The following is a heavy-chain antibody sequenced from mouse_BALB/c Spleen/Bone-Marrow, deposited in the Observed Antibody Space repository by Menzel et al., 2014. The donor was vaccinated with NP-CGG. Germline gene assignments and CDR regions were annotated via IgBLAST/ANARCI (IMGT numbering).Heavy chain of an antibody. V-gene: IGHV1-14*01. CDR2: INPYNDGT. Sequence: VQLQQPGPELVKPGASVKMSCKASGYSFXSFILHWVKMRPGQGLEWTGYINPYNDGTKYNEKFKGKAILTSDKSSSSANMELSSLTSEDSAVYYCARAMIYYYAMDYWGQGTSVTVSS. CDR3: ARAMIYYYAMDY. J-gene: IGHJ4*01. CDR1: GYSFXSFI. D-gene: IGHD2-4*01.